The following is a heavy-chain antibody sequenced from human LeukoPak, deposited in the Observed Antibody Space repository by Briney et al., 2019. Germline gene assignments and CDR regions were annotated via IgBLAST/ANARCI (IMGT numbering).Heavy chain of an antibody. CDR2: ISSSGSTI. Sequence: PGGALRLSSAASGFTFSDYYMSWIRQAPGKGLEWVSYISSSGSTIYYADSVKGRFTISRDNAKNSLYLQMNSLRAEDTAVYYCASNKYSSGWYEDYWGQGTLVTVSS. D-gene: IGHD6-19*01. CDR3: ASNKYSSGWYEDY. V-gene: IGHV3-11*01. J-gene: IGHJ4*02. CDR1: GFTFSDYY.